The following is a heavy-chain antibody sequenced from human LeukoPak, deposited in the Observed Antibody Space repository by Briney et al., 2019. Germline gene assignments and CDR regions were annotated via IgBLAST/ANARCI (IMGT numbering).Heavy chain of an antibody. V-gene: IGHV4-61*02. CDR3: AGLGYCGTASCPNDS. D-gene: IGHD2-2*01. Sequence: SQTLSLXCTVSGGSINSGTYYWSWIRQPAGKRLEWIGRIYSSGSTNYNPSLKSRVAISLDTSKNQFSLKLNSVTAADTAVYYCAGLGYCGTASCPNDSWGQGTLVTVSS. CDR2: IYSSGST. J-gene: IGHJ5*01. CDR1: GGSINSGTYY.